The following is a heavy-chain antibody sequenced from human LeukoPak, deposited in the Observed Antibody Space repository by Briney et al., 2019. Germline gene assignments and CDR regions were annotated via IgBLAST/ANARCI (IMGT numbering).Heavy chain of an antibody. D-gene: IGHD3-22*01. J-gene: IGHJ4*02. CDR2: INHSGST. V-gene: IGHV4-34*01. CDR1: GGSFSGYY. CDR3: ARAGSSNGYYYVDY. Sequence: SETLSLTCAVYGGSFSGYYWSWIRQPPGKGLEWIGEINHSGSTNYNPSLKSRVTISVDTSKNQFSLKLSSVTAADTAVYYCARAGSSNGYYYVDYWGQGTLVTVSS.